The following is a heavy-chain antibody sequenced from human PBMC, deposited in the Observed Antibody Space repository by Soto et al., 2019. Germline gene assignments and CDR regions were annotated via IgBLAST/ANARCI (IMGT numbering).Heavy chain of an antibody. CDR2: ISGGGGST. D-gene: IGHD6-19*01. CDR1: GFSPSSYA. CDR3: AKFYGLGVAGIDY. J-gene: IGHJ4*02. V-gene: IGHV3-23*01. Sequence: HPGGSLRLSCAASGFSPSSYAMSWVRQAPGKGLEWVSAISGGGGSTYYADSVKGRFTISRDNSKNTLYLQMNSLRAEDTAVYYCAKFYGLGVAGIDYWGQGTLVTVSS.